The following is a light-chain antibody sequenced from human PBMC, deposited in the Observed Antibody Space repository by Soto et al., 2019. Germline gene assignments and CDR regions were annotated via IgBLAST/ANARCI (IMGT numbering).Light chain of an antibody. V-gene: IGKV1-39*01. CDR1: QSISSY. CDR3: QQSFSVRSWT. J-gene: IGKJ1*01. Sequence: DIQMTQSPSCLSASIGDRFAITCRASQSISSYLNWYQQKPXKAPMLLXXGATNLQSGVPSRFSGSGSRTDFTLTISSLQHEDFATYFCQQSFSVRSWTFGQGTKVDIK. CDR2: GAT.